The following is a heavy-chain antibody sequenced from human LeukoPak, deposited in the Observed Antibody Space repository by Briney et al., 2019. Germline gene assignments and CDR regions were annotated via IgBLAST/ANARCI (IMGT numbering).Heavy chain of an antibody. CDR3: AREHCSSTSCYRRINWFDP. J-gene: IGHJ5*02. CDR1: GGTFSSYA. D-gene: IGHD2-2*01. CDR2: IIPIFGTA. V-gene: IGHV1-69*01. Sequence: SVKVSCKASGGTFSSYAISWVRQAPGQGLEWMGGIIPIFGTANYAQKFQGRVTITADESTSTAYMELSSLRSEDTAVYYCAREHCSSTSCYRRINWFDPWGQGTLVTVSS.